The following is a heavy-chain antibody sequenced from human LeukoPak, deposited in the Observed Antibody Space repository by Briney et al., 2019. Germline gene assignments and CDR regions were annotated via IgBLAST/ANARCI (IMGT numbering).Heavy chain of an antibody. V-gene: IGHV4-59*12. CDR2: IYYSGST. CDR1: GGSISSYY. D-gene: IGHD3-3*01. Sequence: SETLSLTCTVSGGSISSYYWSWIRQPPGKGLEWIGYIYYSGSTNYNPSLKSRVTISVDTSKNQSSLKLSSVTAADTAVYYCARERFWSGYYGNYYYYYMDVWGKGTTVTVSS. CDR3: ARERFWSGYYGNYYYYYMDV. J-gene: IGHJ6*03.